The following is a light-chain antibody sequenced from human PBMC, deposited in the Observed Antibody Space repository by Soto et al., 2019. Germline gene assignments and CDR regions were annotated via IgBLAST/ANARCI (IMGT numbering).Light chain of an antibody. Sequence: QSVLTQPASVSGSPGQSITISCTGTSSDVGSYNRVSWYQQPPGTAPKLMIYEVSNRPSGVSIRFSGSKSGNTASLTISGLQAEDEADYFCNSYTTRSTYVFGTGTKGTVL. J-gene: IGLJ1*01. CDR3: NSYTTRSTYV. V-gene: IGLV2-14*01. CDR1: SSDVGSYNR. CDR2: EVS.